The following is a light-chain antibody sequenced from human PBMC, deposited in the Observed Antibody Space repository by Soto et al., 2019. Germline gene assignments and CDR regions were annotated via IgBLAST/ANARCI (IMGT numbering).Light chain of an antibody. V-gene: IGKV1-5*03. J-gene: IGKJ1*01. Sequence: DIQMTQSPSTLSGTVGDRVTITCRASQTISSWLAWYQQKPGQAPKLLIYKASTLKSGVPSRFSGRGSGTEFTLTISSLQPDDFATYYCQHYNSYSEAFGQRTKVDIK. CDR2: KAS. CDR3: QHYNSYSEA. CDR1: QTISSW.